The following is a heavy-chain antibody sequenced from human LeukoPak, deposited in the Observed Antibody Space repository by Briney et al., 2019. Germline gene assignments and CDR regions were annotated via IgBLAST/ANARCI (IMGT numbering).Heavy chain of an antibody. D-gene: IGHD4-11*01. CDR3: ARVPVSGPGARFDY. Sequence: ASVKVSCKASGYTFTRYGISWVRQAPGQGLEWMGWISAYNVNTNDAQKLQGRVTMTADTSTTTAYMELRSLRSDDTAVYYCARVPVSGPGARFDYWGQGTLVTVSS. V-gene: IGHV1-18*01. CDR2: ISAYNVNT. CDR1: GYTFTRYG. J-gene: IGHJ4*02.